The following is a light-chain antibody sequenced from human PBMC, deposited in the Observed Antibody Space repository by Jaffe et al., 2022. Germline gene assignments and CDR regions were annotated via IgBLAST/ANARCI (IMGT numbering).Light chain of an antibody. CDR1: NTGAKS. CDR2: DDS. J-gene: IGLJ2*01. V-gene: IGLV3-21*02. CDR3: QVWDVTGDPRGVL. Sequence: SYVLTQPPSVSVAPGQTATITCGGYNTGAKSVHWYQQKPPQAPVLVVYDDSDRPSGIPERFSGSNSGNTATLTISSVEAGDEADYYCQVWDVTGDPRGVLFGGGTKLTVL.